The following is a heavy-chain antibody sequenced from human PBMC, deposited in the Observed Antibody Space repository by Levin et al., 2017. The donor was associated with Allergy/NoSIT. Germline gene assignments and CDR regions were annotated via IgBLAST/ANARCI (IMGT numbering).Heavy chain of an antibody. Sequence: PGGSLRLSCAASGFTFSSYEMNWVRQAPGKGLEWVSYISSSGSTIYYADSVKGRFTISRDNAKNSLYLQMNSLRAEDTAVYYCARANYDFWSGYYSAPYYFDYWGQGTLVTVSS. CDR2: ISSSGSTI. D-gene: IGHD3-3*01. CDR3: ARANYDFWSGYYSAPYYFDY. V-gene: IGHV3-48*03. J-gene: IGHJ4*02. CDR1: GFTFSSYE.